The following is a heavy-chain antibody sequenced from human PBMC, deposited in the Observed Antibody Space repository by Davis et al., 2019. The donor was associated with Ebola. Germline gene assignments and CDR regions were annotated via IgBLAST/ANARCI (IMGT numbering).Heavy chain of an antibody. CDR3: AKADPQQYFDY. V-gene: IGHV3-30*02. J-gene: IGHJ4*02. CDR2: IRSDGSVK. CDR1: GFTFSNYA. Sequence: GESLKISCAASGFTFSNYAMSWVRQAPGKGLEWVAFIRSDGSVKYYADSLKGRFTISRDYSKNTLSLQMNSLRAEDTAVYYCAKADPQQYFDYWGQGTLVTVSS.